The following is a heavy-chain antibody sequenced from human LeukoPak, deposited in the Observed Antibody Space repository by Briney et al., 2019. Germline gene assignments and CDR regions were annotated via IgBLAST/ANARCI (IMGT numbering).Heavy chain of an antibody. Sequence: KTGGSLRLSCAASGFTFSSYTMNWVRQAPGKGLEWVSSISSSSSYIYSADSLQGRFTISRDNAKNSLYLQVNSLRAEDTAVYYCARGGYSGYDSHYYYGMDVWGQGTTVTVSS. D-gene: IGHD5-12*01. CDR3: ARGGYSGYDSHYYYGMDV. CDR1: GFTFSSYT. CDR2: ISSSSSYI. V-gene: IGHV3-21*01. J-gene: IGHJ6*02.